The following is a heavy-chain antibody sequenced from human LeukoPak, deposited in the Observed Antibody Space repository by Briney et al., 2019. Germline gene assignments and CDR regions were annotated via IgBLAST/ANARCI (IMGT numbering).Heavy chain of an antibody. J-gene: IGHJ4*02. Sequence: SETLSLTCTVSCVSMTTYYWSWIRQPPGKGLEWIGYIFYSGSTNYNPSLKSRVTLSVDTSKNQFSLRLSSVTAADTAVYYCARLQFGSGDYHEVDYWVQGTLVTVSS. CDR1: CVSMTTYY. CDR2: IFYSGST. CDR3: ARLQFGSGDYHEVDY. V-gene: IGHV4-59*08. D-gene: IGHD3-22*01.